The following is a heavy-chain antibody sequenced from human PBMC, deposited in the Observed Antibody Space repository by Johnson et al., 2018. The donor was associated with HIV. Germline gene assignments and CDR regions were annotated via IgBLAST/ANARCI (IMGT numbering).Heavy chain of an antibody. CDR3: VKGVVGAEDVFDI. Sequence: VQLVESGGGLVQPGGSLRLSCAASGFTFNTYVMNWVRQAPGTGLEWVSLIAASGDSTYYADSVRGRFTISRDNSKNTLYLQMNSLRAEDTAVYYCVKGVVGAEDVFDIWGQGTMVTVSS. D-gene: IGHD1-26*01. V-gene: IGHV3-23*04. CDR2: IAASGDST. CDR1: GFTFNTYV. J-gene: IGHJ3*02.